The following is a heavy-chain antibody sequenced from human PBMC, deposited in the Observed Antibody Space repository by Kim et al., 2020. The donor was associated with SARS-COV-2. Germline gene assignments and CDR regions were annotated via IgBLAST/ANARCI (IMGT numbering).Heavy chain of an antibody. Sequence: GGSLRLSCAASGFTVSSNYMSWVRQAPGKGLEWVSVIYSGGSTYYADSVKGRFTISRDNSKNTLYLQMNSLRAEDTAVYYCAKPRVLEWPDGMDVWGQGTTVTVSS. CDR3: AKPRVLEWPDGMDV. V-gene: IGHV3-66*04. J-gene: IGHJ6*02. CDR2: IYSGGST. CDR1: GFTVSSNY. D-gene: IGHD3-3*01.